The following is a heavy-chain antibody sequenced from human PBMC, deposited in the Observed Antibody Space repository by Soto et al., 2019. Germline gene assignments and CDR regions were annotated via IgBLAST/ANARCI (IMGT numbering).Heavy chain of an antibody. Sequence: QVQLVESGGGVVQPGRSLRLSCAASGFTFSSYGMHWVRQAPGTGLEWVAVIYYDGSNKYYADSVKGRFTVSRDNSKNTLYLQMNSRRAEDTAVFYCARSQYSSSWYPFDYWGQGTLVTVSS. CDR3: ARSQYSSSWYPFDY. J-gene: IGHJ4*02. CDR2: IYYDGSNK. CDR1: GFTFSSYG. V-gene: IGHV3-33*01. D-gene: IGHD6-13*01.